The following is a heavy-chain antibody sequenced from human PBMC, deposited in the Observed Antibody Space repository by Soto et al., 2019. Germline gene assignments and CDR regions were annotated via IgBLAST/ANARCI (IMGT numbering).Heavy chain of an antibody. D-gene: IGHD2-15*01. CDR2: MNPNSGNT. CDR3: ARLGGLGYCSGGSCYAPAFDI. CDR1: GYTFTSYD. J-gene: IGHJ3*02. V-gene: IGHV1-8*01. Sequence: QVPLVQSGAEVKKPGASVKVSCKASGYTFTSYDINWVRQATGQGLEWMGWMNPNSGNTGYAQKFQGRVTMTRNTSISTAYMELSSLRSEDTAVYYCARLGGLGYCSGGSCYAPAFDIWGQGTMVTVSS.